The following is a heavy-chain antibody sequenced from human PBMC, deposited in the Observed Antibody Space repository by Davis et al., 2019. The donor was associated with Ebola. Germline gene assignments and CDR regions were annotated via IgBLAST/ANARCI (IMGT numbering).Heavy chain of an antibody. V-gene: IGHV7-4-1*02. Sequence: ASVKVSCKASGYTFTSYAMNWVRQAPGQGLEWTGWINANTGNPTYAQGFTGRFVFSLDTSVSTAYLQISSLKAEDTAVYYCARYQSHYYDSSGEDYWGQGTLVTVSS. CDR2: INANTGNP. CDR1: GYTFTSYA. J-gene: IGHJ4*02. CDR3: ARYQSHYYDSSGEDY. D-gene: IGHD3-22*01.